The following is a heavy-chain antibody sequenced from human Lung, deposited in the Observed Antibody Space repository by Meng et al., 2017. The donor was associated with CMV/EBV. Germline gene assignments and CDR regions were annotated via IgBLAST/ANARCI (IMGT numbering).Heavy chain of an antibody. CDR3: AKDLCSSSCYPDY. D-gene: IGHD2-2*01. CDR2: VSYDGSNK. Sequence: WAASGVTFSNYGMHWVRQAPGKGLEWVAFVSYDGSNKNYPDSVKGRFSISRDDSKNTLYVQINSLRPEDTAVYYCAKDLCSSSCYPDYWGQGTLVTVSS. CDR1: GVTFSNYG. J-gene: IGHJ4*02. V-gene: IGHV3-30*18.